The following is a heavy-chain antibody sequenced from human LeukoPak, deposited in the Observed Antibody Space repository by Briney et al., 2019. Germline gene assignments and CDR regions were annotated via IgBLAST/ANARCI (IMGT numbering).Heavy chain of an antibody. J-gene: IGHJ4*02. Sequence: GGSLRLSCAASGFTFDGYAMHWVRQGPGKGLEWVSLISGDGTYTYYADSVKGRVTISRDNSKNSLYLQMRSLRTEDTALYYCTKGQGSRTGSFDYWGQGTLVTVSS. CDR3: TKGQGSRTGSFDY. CDR2: ISGDGTYT. CDR1: GFTFDGYA. V-gene: IGHV3-43*02. D-gene: IGHD3-10*01.